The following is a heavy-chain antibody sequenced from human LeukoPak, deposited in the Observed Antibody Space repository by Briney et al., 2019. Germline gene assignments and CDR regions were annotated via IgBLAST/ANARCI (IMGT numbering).Heavy chain of an antibody. Sequence: PGGSLRLSCAASGLTVSTNYMNWVRQAPGKGLEWVSVIYNGVTIHYAYPVKGRFTISSDNSKNTVYLQMNSLRAEDTAIYYCILTTVATSAEYWGQGTLVTVSS. J-gene: IGHJ4*02. CDR2: IYNGVTI. V-gene: IGHV3-53*01. CDR3: ILTTVATSAEY. CDR1: GLTVSTNY. D-gene: IGHD4-17*01.